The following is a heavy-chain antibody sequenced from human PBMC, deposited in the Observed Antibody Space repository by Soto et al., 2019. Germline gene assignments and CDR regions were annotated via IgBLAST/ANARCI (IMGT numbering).Heavy chain of an antibody. Sequence: QVQLVQSGAEVKESGASVKVSCKASRYTFISYDINWVRQATGQGLEWMGWMNPNSGNTGYAQKFQGRITMTRNTPTNQAYRELGGRGSEDTAVFYGGRGREFWCTAGPLGLHDWDVWGKGTTVTVP. D-gene: IGHD2-21*01. CDR2: MNPNSGNT. CDR1: RYTFISYD. V-gene: IGHV1-8*01. CDR3: GRGREFWCTAGPLGLHDWDV. J-gene: IGHJ6*03.